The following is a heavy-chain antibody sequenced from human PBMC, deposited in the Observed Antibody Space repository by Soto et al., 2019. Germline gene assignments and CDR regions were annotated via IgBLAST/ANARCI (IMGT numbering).Heavy chain of an antibody. D-gene: IGHD2-2*01. J-gene: IGHJ6*03. CDR3: AREGYCSSTSCYEHYYYYYMDV. Sequence: QVQLVQSGAEVKKPGSSVKVSCKASGGTFSSYTISWVRQAPGQGLEWMGSIIPILGIANYAKKFQGRVTITADKSTSTAYMELSSLRSEDTAVYYCAREGYCSSTSCYEHYYYYYMDVWGKGPTVHVSS. V-gene: IGHV1-69*08. CDR1: GGTFSSYT. CDR2: IIPILGIA.